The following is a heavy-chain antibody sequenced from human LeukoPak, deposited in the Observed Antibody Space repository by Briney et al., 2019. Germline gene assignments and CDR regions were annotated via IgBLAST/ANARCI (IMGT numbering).Heavy chain of an antibody. V-gene: IGHV3-23*01. CDR1: GITFSNYA. J-gene: IGHJ4*02. D-gene: IGHD5-18*01. CDR2: ISGSAHKI. CDR3: AGRVTGYSSGYVY. Sequence: GGSLRLSCVASGITFSNYAVSWVRQAPEKGLDWVSVISGSAHKIRYADSVKGRFTIPRDNSENIVYLQMNNLRDEDTAVYYCAGRVTGYSSGYVYWGQGTLVTVSS.